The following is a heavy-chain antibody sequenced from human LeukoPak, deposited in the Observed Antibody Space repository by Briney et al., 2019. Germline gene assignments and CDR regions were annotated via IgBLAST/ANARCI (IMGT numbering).Heavy chain of an antibody. CDR1: GGSISSTTYY. CDR2: IYYSGNT. Sequence: SETLSLTCTVSGGSISSTTYYWGWIRQPPGKGLEWIGSIYYSGNTYHNPSLKSRVSISVDTSKNQFSLKLSSVTAADTAVYYCARQVIWSGYPYYYMDVWGKGTTVTVSS. V-gene: IGHV4-39*01. D-gene: IGHD3-3*01. CDR3: ARQVIWSGYPYYYMDV. J-gene: IGHJ6*03.